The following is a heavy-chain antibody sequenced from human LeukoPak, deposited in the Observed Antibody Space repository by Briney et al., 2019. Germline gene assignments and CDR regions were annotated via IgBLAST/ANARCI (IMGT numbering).Heavy chain of an antibody. J-gene: IGHJ3*02. CDR2: INHSGST. CDR1: GGSFSGYY. Sequence: PSETLSLTCAVYGGSFSGYYWSWIRQPPGKGLEWIGEINHSGSTNYNPSLKSRVTISVDTSKNQFSLKLSSVTAADTAVYYCAREYYYDSSGYSFYAFDIWGQGTMVTVSS. CDR3: AREYYYDSSGYSFYAFDI. V-gene: IGHV4-34*01. D-gene: IGHD3-22*01.